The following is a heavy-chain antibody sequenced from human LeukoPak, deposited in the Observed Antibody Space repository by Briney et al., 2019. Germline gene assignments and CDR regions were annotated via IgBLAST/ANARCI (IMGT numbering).Heavy chain of an antibody. D-gene: IGHD3-3*01. CDR3: AKTWSGSYLDS. J-gene: IGHJ4*02. V-gene: IGHV3-48*03. CDR1: GFTFSSYE. CDR2: ISSSSSI. Sequence: QPGGSLRLSCAASGFTFSSYEMNWVRQAPGKGLEWVSYISSSSSIYYGDSVKGRFTMSRDNAKNSLYLQMNSLRDEDTAVYYCAKTWSGSYLDSWGLGTLVTVSA.